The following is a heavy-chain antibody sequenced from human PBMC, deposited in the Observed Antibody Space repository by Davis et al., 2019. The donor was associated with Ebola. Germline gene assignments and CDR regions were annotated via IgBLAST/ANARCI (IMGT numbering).Heavy chain of an antibody. Sequence: MPGGSLRLSCTVSGGSISTTSYYWSWIRQPPGKGLEWIGYIYYSGSTNYNPSLKSRVTILVDTSKNQFSLKLTSVTAADTAVYYCARHGGLAVAGNFDYWGQGTLVTVSS. D-gene: IGHD6-19*01. V-gene: IGHV4-61*05. CDR1: GGSISTTSYY. J-gene: IGHJ4*02. CDR2: IYYSGST. CDR3: ARHGGLAVAGNFDY.